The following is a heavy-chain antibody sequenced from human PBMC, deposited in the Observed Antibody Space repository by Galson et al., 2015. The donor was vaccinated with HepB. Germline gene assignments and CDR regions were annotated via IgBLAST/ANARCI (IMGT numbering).Heavy chain of an antibody. V-gene: IGHV1-2*06. CDR1: GYTFTGYY. J-gene: IGHJ2*01. D-gene: IGHD3-22*01. CDR2: INPNSGGT. Sequence: SVKVSCKASGYTFTGYYMHWVRQAPGQGLEWMGRINPNSGGTNYAQKFQGRVSMTRNTSIRTAYMELSRLISDDTAVYYCARGGSMIVVAEFWGSGTLVTVSS. CDR3: ARGGSMIVVAEF.